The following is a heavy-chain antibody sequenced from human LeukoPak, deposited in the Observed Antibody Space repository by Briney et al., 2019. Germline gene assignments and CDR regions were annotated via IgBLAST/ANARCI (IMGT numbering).Heavy chain of an antibody. CDR3: ARGRAAAPYYYYYMDV. CDR1: GFTFDDYG. Sequence: PGGSLRLSCAASGFTFDDYGMSWVRQAPGKGLEWVSGINWNGGSTGYADSVKGRFTISRDNAKNSLYLQMNSLRAEDTALYHCARGRAAAPYYYYYMDVWGKRTTVTVSS. D-gene: IGHD6-13*01. V-gene: IGHV3-20*01. CDR2: INWNGGST. J-gene: IGHJ6*03.